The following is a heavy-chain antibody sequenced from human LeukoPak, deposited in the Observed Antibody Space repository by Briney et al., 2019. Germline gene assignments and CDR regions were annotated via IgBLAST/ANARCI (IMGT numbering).Heavy chain of an antibody. V-gene: IGHV1-2*02. CDR2: INPNSGGT. J-gene: IGHJ4*02. Sequence: ASVKVSCQASGYTFNDYYLHWVHQAPGQGLEWMGWINPNSGGTNYAQKFQGRVTMTRDTSISTAYMELSRLRSDDTAVFYCARVASAVYSDYWGQGTLVTVSS. CDR3: ARVASAVYSDY. CDR1: GYTFNDYY.